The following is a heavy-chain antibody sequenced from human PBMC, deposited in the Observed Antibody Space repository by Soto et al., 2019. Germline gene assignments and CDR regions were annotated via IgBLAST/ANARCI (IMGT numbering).Heavy chain of an antibody. CDR3: AMVDVYVTPSPQDV. CDR2: INTYNGNT. D-gene: IGHD3-16*01. V-gene: IGHV1-18*01. Sequence: QVQLVQSGAEVKNPGASVKVSCKASGYTFTRYGIGWARQAPGQGLEWMGWINTYNGNTNYAQNVQGRVTLTTDTSRSAAEMGLRSLGSNDTGIDGCAMVDVYVTPSPQDVWGQGTTVIVSS. J-gene: IGHJ6*02. CDR1: GYTFTRYG.